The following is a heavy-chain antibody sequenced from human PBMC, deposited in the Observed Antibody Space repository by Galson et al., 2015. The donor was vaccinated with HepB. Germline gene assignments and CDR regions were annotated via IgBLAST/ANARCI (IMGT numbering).Heavy chain of an antibody. Sequence: ETLSLTCTVSGDSISSNRYYWGWIRQPPGEGLEWIANIYYRGSTYYKPSLKSRVIISVDTSKNRFSLNLSSVTAADTAIYFCARQPLGTYYFDYWGQGTLVTVSS. CDR1: GDSISSNRYY. CDR3: ARQPLGTYYFDY. CDR2: IYYRGST. J-gene: IGHJ4*02. D-gene: IGHD1-1*01. V-gene: IGHV4-39*01.